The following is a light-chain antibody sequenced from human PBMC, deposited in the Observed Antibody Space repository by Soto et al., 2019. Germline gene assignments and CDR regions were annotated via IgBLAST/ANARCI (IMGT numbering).Light chain of an antibody. CDR2: AVR. CDR1: NSDIGSYNY. CDR3: TSYTTSGTL. Sequence: QSALTQPASVSGSPGQSITISCTGTNSDIGSYNYVSWYQQHPGKAPKLIIYAVRDRPSGVSSRFSGSKSGNTASLTISGLQAEDAADYYCTSYTTSGTLFGTGTKLTVL. V-gene: IGLV2-14*01. J-gene: IGLJ1*01.